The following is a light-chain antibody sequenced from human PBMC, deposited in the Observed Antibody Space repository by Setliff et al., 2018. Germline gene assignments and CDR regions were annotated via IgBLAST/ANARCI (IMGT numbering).Light chain of an antibody. CDR2: DVT. V-gene: IGLV2-14*01. CDR3: SSYSNSGTFVV. Sequence: QSVLTQPASVSGSPGQSITISCTGTSSDVGGYNFVSWYRQHPGKAPKVMIYDVTKRPSGVSNRFSGSKSGNTASLTISGLQAEDEADYYCSSYSNSGTFVVFGGGTQLTVL. CDR1: SSDVGGYNF. J-gene: IGLJ2*01.